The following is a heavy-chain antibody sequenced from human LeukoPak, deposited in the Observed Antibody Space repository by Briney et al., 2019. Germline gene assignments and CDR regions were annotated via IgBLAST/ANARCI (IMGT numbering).Heavy chain of an antibody. J-gene: IGHJ5*02. D-gene: IGHD3-3*01. CDR3: AREGYYDFWSGSGRGDENWFDP. CDR2: IYTSGST. V-gene: IGHV4-61*02. CDR1: GGSISSGSYY. Sequence: SETLSLTCTVSGGSISSGSYYWSWIRQPAGKGLEWIGRIYTSGSTNYNPSLKSRVTISVDTSKNQFSLKLSSVTAADTAVYYCAREGYYDFWSGSGRGDENWFDPWGQGTLVTVSS.